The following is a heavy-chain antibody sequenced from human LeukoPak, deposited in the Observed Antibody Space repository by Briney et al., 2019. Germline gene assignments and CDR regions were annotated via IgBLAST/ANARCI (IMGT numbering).Heavy chain of an antibody. J-gene: IGHJ4*02. V-gene: IGHV3-30*02. CDR1: GFTFSNYG. CDR3: AKDPHIVATSYYFDY. Sequence: GGSLRLSCAASGFTFSNYGMHWVRQTPGKGLEWVAFIRYDGSNKYYADSVKGRFTISRDNSKNTLYLQMNSLRAEDTAVYYCAKDPHIVATSYYFDYWGQGTLATVSS. CDR2: IRYDGSNK. D-gene: IGHD5-12*01.